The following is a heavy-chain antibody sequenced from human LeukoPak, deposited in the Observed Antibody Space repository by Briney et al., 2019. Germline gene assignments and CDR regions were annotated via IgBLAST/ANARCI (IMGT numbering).Heavy chain of an antibody. D-gene: IGHD6-19*01. CDR3: ARVNVAVAGPPGNY. CDR1: GFTFSSYS. V-gene: IGHV3-21*01. J-gene: IGHJ4*02. Sequence: PGGSLRLSCAASGFTFSSYSMNWVRQAPGKGLEWVSSISSSSSYIYYADSVKGRFTISRDNAKNSLYLQMYSLRAEDTAVYYCARVNVAVAGPPGNYWGQGTLVTVSS. CDR2: ISSSSSYI.